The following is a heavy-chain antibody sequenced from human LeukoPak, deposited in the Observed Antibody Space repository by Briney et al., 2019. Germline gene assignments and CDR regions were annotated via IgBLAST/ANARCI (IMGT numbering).Heavy chain of an antibody. D-gene: IGHD6-13*01. CDR1: GDSIRSSSYY. CDR2: IYYSGIT. Sequence: SETLSLTCTVSGDSIRSSSYYWGWIRQPPGKGLEWIGSIYYSGITYDNPSLKSRVTISVDTSKNQFSLKLSSVTAADTAVYYCARGLMMAVAGRGEFHYWGQGTLVTVSS. CDR3: ARGLMMAVAGRGEFHY. J-gene: IGHJ4*02. V-gene: IGHV4-39*07.